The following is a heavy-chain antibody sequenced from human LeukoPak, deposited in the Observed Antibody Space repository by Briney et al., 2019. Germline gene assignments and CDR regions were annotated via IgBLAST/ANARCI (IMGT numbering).Heavy chain of an antibody. CDR3: AKDRTNCSSTSCRWGGEEFDY. Sequence: PGGSLRLSCAASGFTFSSYAMSWVRQAAGKGLEWVSAISGSGGSTYYADSVKGRFTISRDNFKNTLYLQMNSLRAEDTAVYYCAKDRTNCSSTSCRWGGEEFDYWGQGTLVTVSS. J-gene: IGHJ4*02. D-gene: IGHD2-2*01. CDR2: ISGSGGST. CDR1: GFTFSSYA. V-gene: IGHV3-23*01.